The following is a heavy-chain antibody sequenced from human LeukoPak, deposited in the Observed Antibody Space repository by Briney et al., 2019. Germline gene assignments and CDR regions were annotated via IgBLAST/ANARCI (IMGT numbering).Heavy chain of an antibody. CDR2: ISSSGSTI. J-gene: IGHJ4*02. Sequence: GGSLRLSCAASGFTFSSYEMNWVRQAPGKWLEWVSYISSSGSTIYYADSVKGRFTISRDNAKNSLYLQMNSLRAEDTAVYYCARSPRGYSFYFDYWGQGTLVTVSS. V-gene: IGHV3-48*03. CDR3: ARSPRGYSFYFDY. D-gene: IGHD3-22*01. CDR1: GFTFSSYE.